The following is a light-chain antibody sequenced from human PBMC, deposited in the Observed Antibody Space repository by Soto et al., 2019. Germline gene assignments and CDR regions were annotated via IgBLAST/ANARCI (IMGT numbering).Light chain of an antibody. CDR2: AAS. CDR1: RSFASSY. Sequence: EIVFTQSPATLSLSPGERATLSCRASRSFASSYLAWYQPKPGQAPRLLIYAASSRATGIPDRFIGSGSGTDFTLTISRLEPDDSAVYYCQQYNSYPPFGQGTKVDIK. CDR3: QQYNSYPP. J-gene: IGKJ1*01. V-gene: IGKV3-20*01.